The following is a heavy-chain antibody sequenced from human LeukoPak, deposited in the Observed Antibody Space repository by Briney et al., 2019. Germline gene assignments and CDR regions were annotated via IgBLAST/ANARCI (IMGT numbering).Heavy chain of an antibody. CDR1: GFIFSSYA. CDR3: AKDGGSGSRAFDC. Sequence: GGSLRLSCAASGFIFSSYAMSWLRQAPGKGLEWVSAISGSGGSTYYADSVKGRFTISRDNSKNTLYLQVNSLRAEDTAVYYCAKDGGSGSRAFDCWGQGTLVTVSS. V-gene: IGHV3-23*01. D-gene: IGHD3-10*01. CDR2: ISGSGGST. J-gene: IGHJ4*02.